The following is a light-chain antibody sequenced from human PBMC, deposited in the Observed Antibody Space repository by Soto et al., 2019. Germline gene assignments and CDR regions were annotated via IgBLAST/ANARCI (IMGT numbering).Light chain of an antibody. J-gene: IGKJ1*01. CDR1: QIFSSGY. CDR2: AAS. Sequence: EIVLTQSPGTLSLSAGERATLSCRASQIFSSGYLAWYQQKHGQAPRLLIYAASNRATGIPDRFSGSGSGTDFTLTISRLEPEDFAVYYCQQYGSSGTFGQGTKVDI. CDR3: QQYGSSGT. V-gene: IGKV3-20*01.